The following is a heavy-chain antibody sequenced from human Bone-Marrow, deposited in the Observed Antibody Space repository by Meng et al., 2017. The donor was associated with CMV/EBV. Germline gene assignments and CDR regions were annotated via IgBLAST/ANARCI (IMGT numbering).Heavy chain of an antibody. V-gene: IGHV4-39*01. CDR1: GGSLSSGSFY. J-gene: IGHJ4*02. Sequence: SETLSLTCTVSGGSLSSGSFYWGWIRQPPGKGLEWIGSILYTGNAYSNPSLKSRVTIFVDTSKNQFSLRLSSVTAADTAVYYCARHNPLPDHCGRGALVTVSS. CDR3: ARHNPLPDH. CDR2: ILYTGNA.